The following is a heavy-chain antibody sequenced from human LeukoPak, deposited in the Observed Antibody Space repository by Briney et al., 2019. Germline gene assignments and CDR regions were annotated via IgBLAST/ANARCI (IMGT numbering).Heavy chain of an antibody. CDR1: GGSISSYY. CDR2: IYYSGST. V-gene: IGHV4-59*08. CDR3: ARRALGYYAYFDY. D-gene: IGHD3-3*01. J-gene: IGHJ4*02. Sequence: PSETLSLTCTVSGGSISSYYWSWIRQPPGKGLEWIGYIYYSGSTNYNPSLKSRVAISVDTSKNQFSLKLSSVTAADTAVYYCARRALGYYAYFDYWGQGTLVTVSS.